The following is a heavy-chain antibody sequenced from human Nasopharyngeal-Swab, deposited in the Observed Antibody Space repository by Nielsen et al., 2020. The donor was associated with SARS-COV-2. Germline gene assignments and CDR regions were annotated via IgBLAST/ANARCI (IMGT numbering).Heavy chain of an antibody. CDR3: ARSITMVRGVMYLDV. CDR1: GYTFTSYG. CDR2: IIPIFGTA. V-gene: IGHV1-69*06. J-gene: IGHJ6*02. D-gene: IGHD3-10*01. Sequence: SVKVSCKASGYTFTSYGINWVRQAPGQGLEWMGGIIPIFGTANYAQKFQGRVTITADKSTSTAYMELSSLRSEDTAVYYCARSITMVRGVMYLDVWGQGTTVTVSS.